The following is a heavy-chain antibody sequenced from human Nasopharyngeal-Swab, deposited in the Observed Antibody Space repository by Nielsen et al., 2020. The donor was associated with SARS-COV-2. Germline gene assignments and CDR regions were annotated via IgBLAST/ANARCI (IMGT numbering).Heavy chain of an antibody. CDR2: VSWNGGNT. CDR1: GFIFDDFG. V-gene: IGHV3-20*01. D-gene: IGHD3-3*01. CDR3: ARGQFDFDY. Sequence: GGSLRLSCAASGFIFDDFGMSWVRQTPGKGLEWVTGVSWNGGNTGYADSVKGRFTISRDNAKNSLYLQMNSLRAEDTALYHCARGQFDFDYWGQGTPVTVSS. J-gene: IGHJ4*02.